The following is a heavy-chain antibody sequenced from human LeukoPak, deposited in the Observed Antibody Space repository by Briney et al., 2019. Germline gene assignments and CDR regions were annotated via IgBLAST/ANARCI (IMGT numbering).Heavy chain of an antibody. V-gene: IGHV3-23*01. D-gene: IGHD3-10*01. CDR1: GFTFSNYA. J-gene: IGHJ4*02. CDR3: AKDHGHYYGSGSYYKS. CDR2: ISGSGGST. Sequence: GGSLRLSCAASGFTFSNYAMSWVRQAPGKGLEWVSAISGSGGSTYYAESVKGRFTVSRDNSKNTLYLQMNSLRAEDTAVYYCAKDHGHYYGSGSYYKSWGQGTLVTVSS.